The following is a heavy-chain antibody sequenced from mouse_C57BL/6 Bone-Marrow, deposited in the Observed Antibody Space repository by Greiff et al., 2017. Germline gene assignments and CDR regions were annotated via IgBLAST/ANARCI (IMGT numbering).Heavy chain of an antibody. CDR1: GYTFTSYW. V-gene: IGHV1-55*01. CDR2: IYPGSGST. D-gene: IGHD2-4*01. J-gene: IGHJ3*01. CDR3: AREDYDYDGFAY. Sequence: QVQLQQSGAELVKPGASVKMSCKASGYTFTSYWITWVKQRPGQGLEWIGDIYPGSGSTNYNEKFKSKATLTVDTSSSTAYMQLSSLTSEDSAVYYCAREDYDYDGFAYWGQGTLVTVSA.